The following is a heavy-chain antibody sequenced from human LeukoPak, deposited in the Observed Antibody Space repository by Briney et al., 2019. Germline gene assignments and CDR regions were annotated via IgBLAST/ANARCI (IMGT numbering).Heavy chain of an antibody. V-gene: IGHV3-23*01. CDR1: GFTFSTYA. CDR3: ARAKQGSNYLVRDY. D-gene: IGHD4-11*01. Sequence: GGSLRLSCAASGFTFSTYAMSWVRQAPGKGLEWVSAISGSGGSTFYADSVKGRFTISRDNSKNTLYLQMNSLRAEDTAVYYCARAKQGSNYLVRDYWGQGTLVTVSS. CDR2: ISGSGGST. J-gene: IGHJ4*02.